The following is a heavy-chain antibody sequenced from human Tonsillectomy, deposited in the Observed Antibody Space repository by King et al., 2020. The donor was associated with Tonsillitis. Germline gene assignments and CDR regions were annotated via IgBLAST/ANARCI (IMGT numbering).Heavy chain of an antibody. V-gene: IGHV3-9*01. CDR2: ISWNSGRI. Sequence: QLVQSGGGFVQPGRSLRLSCAASGFSFDEYAMHWVRQVPGKGLEWVSGISWNSGRIAYADSVKGRFTISRDNAKNSLYLQMNSLRAEDTALYYCAKDTTLGASPYYFDYWGQGTPVTVSS. CDR3: AKDTTLGASPYYFDY. J-gene: IGHJ4*02. CDR1: GFSFDEYA. D-gene: IGHD1-26*01.